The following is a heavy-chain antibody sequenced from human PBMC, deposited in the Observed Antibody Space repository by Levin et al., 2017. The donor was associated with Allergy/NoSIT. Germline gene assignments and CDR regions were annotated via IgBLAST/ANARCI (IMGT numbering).Heavy chain of an antibody. D-gene: IGHD4-17*01. CDR1: GGSFSGYY. Sequence: SETLSLTCAVYGGSFSGYYWSWIRQPPGKGLEWIGEINHSGSTNYNPSLKSRVTISVDTYKNQFPLKLSSVTAADTAVYYCALTTMTPDRIFSYDGMDGWGQGTTVTVSS. CDR2: INHSGST. CDR3: ALTTMTPDRIFSYDGMDG. J-gene: IGHJ6*02. V-gene: IGHV4-34*01.